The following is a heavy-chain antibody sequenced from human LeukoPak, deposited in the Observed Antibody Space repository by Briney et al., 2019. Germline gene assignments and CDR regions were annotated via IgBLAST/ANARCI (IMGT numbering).Heavy chain of an antibody. V-gene: IGHV4-30-2*03. CDR1: GYAIISGGFS. J-gene: IGHJ4*02. CDR3: ARVGIVGATSFDY. CDR2: IYDRGPA. Sequence: SETLSLTCTVSGYAIISGGFSWNGIRQPPGKGLEWIGCIYDRGPAHYNPSLKSRVTISVDTSKNQFSLKLSSVTAADTAVYYCARVGIVGATSFDYWGQGTLVTVSS. D-gene: IGHD1-26*01.